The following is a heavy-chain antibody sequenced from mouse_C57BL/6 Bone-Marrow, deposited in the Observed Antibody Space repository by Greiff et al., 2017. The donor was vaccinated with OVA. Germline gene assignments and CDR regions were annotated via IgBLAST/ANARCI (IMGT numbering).Heavy chain of an antibody. J-gene: IGHJ2*01. Sequence: QVQLQQPGAELVKPGASVKMSCKASGYTFTSYWITWVKQRPGQGLEWIGDIYPGSGSTNYNEKFKSKATLTVDTSSSTAYMQLSSLTAEDSAVYYCARIYYGSSRDYWGQGTTLTVSS. D-gene: IGHD1-1*01. V-gene: IGHV1-55*01. CDR2: IYPGSGST. CDR1: GYTFTSYW. CDR3: ARIYYGSSRDY.